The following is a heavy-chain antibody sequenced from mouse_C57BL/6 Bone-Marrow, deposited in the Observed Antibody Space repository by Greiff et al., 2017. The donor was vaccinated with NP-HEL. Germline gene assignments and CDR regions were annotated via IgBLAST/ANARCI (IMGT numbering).Heavy chain of an antibody. J-gene: IGHJ4*01. CDR1: GFTFSDYG. CDR2: ISSGSSTI. Sequence: EVKLVESGGGLVKPGGSLKLSCAASGFTFSDYGMHWVRQAPEKGLEWVAYISSGSSTIYYADTVKGRFTISRDNAKNTLFLQMTSLRSEDTAMYYCARPIHYEYDEEYYAMDYWGQGTSVTVSS. D-gene: IGHD2-4*01. CDR3: ARPIHYEYDEEYYAMDY. V-gene: IGHV5-17*01.